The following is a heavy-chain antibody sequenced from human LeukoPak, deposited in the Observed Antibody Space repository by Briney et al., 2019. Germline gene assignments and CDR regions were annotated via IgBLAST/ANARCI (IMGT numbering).Heavy chain of an antibody. V-gene: IGHV3-23*01. CDR3: AKRGVVIRVILVGFHKEAYYFDS. J-gene: IGHJ4*02. Sequence: GGSLRLSCAVSGITVSNYGMSWVRQAPGKGLEWVAGISDSGGRTKYADSVKGRFTISRDNPKNTLYLQMNSLRVEDTAVYYCAKRGVVIRVILVGFHKEAYYFDSWGQGALVTVSS. D-gene: IGHD3-22*01. CDR2: ISDSGGRT. CDR1: GITVSNYG.